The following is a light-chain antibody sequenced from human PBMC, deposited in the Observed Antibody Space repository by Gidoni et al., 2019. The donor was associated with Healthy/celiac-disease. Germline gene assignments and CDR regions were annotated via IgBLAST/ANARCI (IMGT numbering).Light chain of an antibody. CDR1: QSVSSY. Sequence: DIVLTQSPATLSFAPGERPTLSCRASQSVSSYLAWYQQKPGQATRLLIYDASTRAAGIPARFSGSGSATDFTLTISSLESEDFAVYYCQQRSNWPTFXXXTRLEIK. V-gene: IGKV3-11*01. J-gene: IGKJ5*01. CDR3: QQRSNWPT. CDR2: DAS.